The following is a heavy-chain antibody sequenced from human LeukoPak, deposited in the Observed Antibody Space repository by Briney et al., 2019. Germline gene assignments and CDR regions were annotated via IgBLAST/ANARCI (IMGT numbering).Heavy chain of an antibody. D-gene: IGHD5-18*01. J-gene: IGHJ1*01. CDR3: ARAQYRIQLWP. CDR1: GASISSGDYY. V-gene: IGHV4-30-4*08. Sequence: SETLSLTCTVSGASISSGDYYWSWIRQPPGKGLEWIGYIYYSGSTYYNPSLKSRVTISVDTSKNQFSLKLSSVTAADTAVYYCARAQYRIQLWPWGQGTLVTVSS. CDR2: IYYSGST.